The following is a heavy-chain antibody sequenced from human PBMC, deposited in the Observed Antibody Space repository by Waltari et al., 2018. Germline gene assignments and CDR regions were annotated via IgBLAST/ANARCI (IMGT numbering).Heavy chain of an antibody. CDR3: ARDQWLLATVTSYYYYMDV. D-gene: IGHD4-17*01. V-gene: IGHV4-4*07. J-gene: IGHJ6*03. CDR2: IYTSGST. Sequence: QVQLQESGPGLVKPSETLPLPCTVPCASISRYDLRWIRQPAGKGLEWIGRIYTSGSTNYNPSLKSRVTMSVDTSKNQFSLKLSSVTAADTAVYYCARDQWLLATVTSYYYYMDVWGKGTTVTVSS. CDR1: CASISRYD.